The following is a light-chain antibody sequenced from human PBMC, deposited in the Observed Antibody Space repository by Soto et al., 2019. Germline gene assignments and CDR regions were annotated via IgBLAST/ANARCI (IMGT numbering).Light chain of an antibody. V-gene: IGKV1-39*01. J-gene: IGKJ1*01. CDR1: QTISSW. CDR2: AAS. Sequence: DIQMTQSPSTLSGSVGDRVTITCRASQTISSWLAWYQQKPGKAPKLLIYAASSLQSGVPSRFSGSGSGTDFTLTISSLQPEDFATYYCQQSYSTPPRTFGQGTKVDI. CDR3: QQSYSTPPRT.